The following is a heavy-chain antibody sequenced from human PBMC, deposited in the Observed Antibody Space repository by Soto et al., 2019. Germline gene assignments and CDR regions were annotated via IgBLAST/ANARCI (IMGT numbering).Heavy chain of an antibody. CDR3: GRCRTDSYAMDV. Sequence: QVHLVQSGSDVEKPGASVKVSCKASGYSFTSYGIGWVRQVPGPGPEWMGWISPYNGRTNYAQSVKGRVVMTTDISTNTVYLELRSLRSDDSAIYYCGRCRTDSYAMDVWGQGTTVTVSS. J-gene: IGHJ6*02. CDR2: ISPYNGRT. CDR1: GYSFTSYG. D-gene: IGHD5-18*01. V-gene: IGHV1-18*01.